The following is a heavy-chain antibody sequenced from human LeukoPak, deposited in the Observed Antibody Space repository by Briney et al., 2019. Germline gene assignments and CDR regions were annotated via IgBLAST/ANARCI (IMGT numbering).Heavy chain of an antibody. J-gene: IGHJ6*03. V-gene: IGHV1-2*02. Sequence: VASVKVSCKASGYTFTGYYMHWVRQAPGQGLEWMGWINPNSGGTNYAQKFQGRVTMTRDTSLSTAYMELTRLRSDATAVYYCAGGGSWGLHDYYYYYMDVWGKGPTVTVSS. CDR3: AGGGSWGLHDYYYYYMDV. CDR2: INPNSGGT. D-gene: IGHD1-26*01. CDR1: GYTFTGYY.